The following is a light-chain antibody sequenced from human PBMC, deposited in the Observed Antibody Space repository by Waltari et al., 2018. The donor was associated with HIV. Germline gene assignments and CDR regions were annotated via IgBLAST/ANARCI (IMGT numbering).Light chain of an antibody. CDR2: SNN. CDR1: SSHIGTNT. V-gene: IGLV1-44*01. J-gene: IGLJ3*02. Sequence: QSVLTQPPSASGTPGQRVTISCSGSSSHIGTNTVNWYQQVPGTAPKLLIYSNNQRPSGVPDRFSGSKSGTSASLAISGLQSDDETNYYCAAWDGSLNGPVFGGGTKLTVL. CDR3: AAWDGSLNGPV.